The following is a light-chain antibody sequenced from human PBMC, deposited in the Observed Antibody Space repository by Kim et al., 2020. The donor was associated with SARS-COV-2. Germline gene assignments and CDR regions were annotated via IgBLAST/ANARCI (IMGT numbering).Light chain of an antibody. Sequence: ARGQTVRITCQGDSLRRYYASWYQQKPGQAPVLVMFAKNNRPSGIPDRISGSSSGNTASLTISGAQAEDEADYYCKSRDSSGDRLVFGGGTQLTVL. J-gene: IGLJ3*02. CDR2: AKN. CDR3: KSRDSSGDRLV. CDR1: SLRRYY. V-gene: IGLV3-19*01.